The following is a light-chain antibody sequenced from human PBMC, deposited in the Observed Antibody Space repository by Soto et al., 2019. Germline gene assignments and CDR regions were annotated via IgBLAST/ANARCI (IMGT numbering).Light chain of an antibody. J-gene: IGLJ1*01. V-gene: IGLV4-69*01. CDR1: SGHSNYA. Sequence: QLVLTQSPSASASLVASVKLTCTLSSGHSNYAIAWHQQQAEKGPRFLMKLNDDGSHIKGDGIPDRFSGSSSGAERYLTISSLQSEDEADYYCQTWGTGTPYVFGTGTKLTVL. CDR3: QTWGTGTPYV. CDR2: LNDDGSH.